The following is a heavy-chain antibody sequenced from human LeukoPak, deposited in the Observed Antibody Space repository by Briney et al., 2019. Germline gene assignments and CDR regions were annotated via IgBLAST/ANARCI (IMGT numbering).Heavy chain of an antibody. J-gene: IGHJ4*02. V-gene: IGHV3-23*01. CDR1: GFTFSSYA. Sequence: GGSLRLSCAASGFTFSSYAMSWARQAPGKGLEWVSAISGSGGSTYYADSVKGRFTISRDNSKNTLYLQMNNLRAEDTAVYYCAQADTITMIVVVVGALYWGQGTLVTVSS. CDR2: ISGSGGST. D-gene: IGHD3-22*01. CDR3: AQADTITMIVVVVGALY.